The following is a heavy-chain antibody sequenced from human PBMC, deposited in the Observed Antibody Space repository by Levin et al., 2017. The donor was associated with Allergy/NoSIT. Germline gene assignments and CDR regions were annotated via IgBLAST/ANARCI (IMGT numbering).Heavy chain of an antibody. V-gene: IGHV4-59*08. CDR2: ISNSGNT. D-gene: IGHD3-10*01. CDR3: ARQVYIYGSPFDH. Sequence: PSETLSLTCSVSSGSISNYHWSWIRQSPAEGLEWIGHISNSGNTNYNPSLTSRVTISLDTSKSQISLRLSTVTAADTAVYYCARQVYIYGSPFDHWCQGTLVAVSS. CDR1: SGSISNYH. J-gene: IGHJ4*02.